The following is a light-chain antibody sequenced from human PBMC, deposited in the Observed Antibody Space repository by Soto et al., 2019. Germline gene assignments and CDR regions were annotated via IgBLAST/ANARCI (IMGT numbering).Light chain of an antibody. Sequence: QSALTQPASVSGTPGQSITVSCIGTSSDIGRYNYVSWYQQHPGRAPKLIIRDVSSRPSGVPTRFSGSKYGNSASLTISGLQVEDEAYYFCSSYASSNAQLFGGGTKLTVL. V-gene: IGLV2-14*03. J-gene: IGLJ2*01. CDR2: DVS. CDR3: SSYASSNAQL. CDR1: SSDIGRYNY.